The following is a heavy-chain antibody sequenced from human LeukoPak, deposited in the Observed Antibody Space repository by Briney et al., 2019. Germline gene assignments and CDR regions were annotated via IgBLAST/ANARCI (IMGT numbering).Heavy chain of an antibody. CDR3: ASGITMIVVVTRNAFDI. J-gene: IGHJ3*02. CDR2: IYYSGST. V-gene: IGHV4-59*12. Sequence: PSETLSLTCTVSGGSISSYYWSWIRQPPGKGLEWIGYIYYSGSTNYNPSLKSRVTISVDTSKNQFSLKLSSVTAADTAVYYCASGITMIVVVTRNAFDIWGQGTMVTVSS. D-gene: IGHD3-22*01. CDR1: GGSISSYY.